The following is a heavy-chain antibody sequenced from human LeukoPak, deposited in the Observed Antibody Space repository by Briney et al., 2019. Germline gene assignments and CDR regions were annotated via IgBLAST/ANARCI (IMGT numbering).Heavy chain of an antibody. J-gene: IGHJ4*02. CDR1: GYTFTGYY. CDR2: INPNSGGT. CDR3: AARGYRYADPIDY. Sequence: GAPVKVSCKASGYTFTGYYMHWVRQAPGQGLEWMGRINPNSGGTNYAQKFQGRVTMTRDTSISTAYMELSRLRSDDTAVYYCAARGYRYADPIDYWGQGTLVTVSS. V-gene: IGHV1-2*06. D-gene: IGHD5-18*01.